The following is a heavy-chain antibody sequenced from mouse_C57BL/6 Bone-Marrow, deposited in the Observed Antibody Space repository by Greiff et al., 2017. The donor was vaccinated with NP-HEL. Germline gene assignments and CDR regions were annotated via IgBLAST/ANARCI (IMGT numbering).Heavy chain of an antibody. CDR2: IDPSDSYT. D-gene: IGHD1-1*01. CDR1: GYTFTTYW. V-gene: IGHV1-50*01. CDR3: AGKAYYGRSYEFAY. Sequence: VKLQQPGAELVKPGASVKLSCKASGYTFTTYWMQWVKQRPGQGLEWIGEIDPSDSYTNYNQKFKGKATLTVDTSSSIAYMQLSSLTSEDSAVYYCAGKAYYGRSYEFAYWGQGTLVTVSA. J-gene: IGHJ3*01.